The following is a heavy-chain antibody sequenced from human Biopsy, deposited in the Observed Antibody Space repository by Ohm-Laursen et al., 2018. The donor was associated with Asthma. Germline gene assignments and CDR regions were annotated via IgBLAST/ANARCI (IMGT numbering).Heavy chain of an antibody. J-gene: IGHJ4*02. Sequence: GASVKVSCNSLGGTFNTYVIGWARQAPGQGLGWLGGINSVFGTTTYPQKFQDRVTITADDSTSTVYMELSSLRSEDTAVYYCARKAGSCISRTCYSLDFWGQGTLVTVSS. D-gene: IGHD2-2*01. CDR1: GGTFNTYV. CDR3: ARKAGSCISRTCYSLDF. V-gene: IGHV1-69*13. CDR2: INSVFGTT.